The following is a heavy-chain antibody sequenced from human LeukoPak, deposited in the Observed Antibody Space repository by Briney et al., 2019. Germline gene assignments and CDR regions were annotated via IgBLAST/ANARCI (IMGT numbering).Heavy chain of an antibody. D-gene: IGHD3-10*01. CDR3: ARDGSPPGYGSGRSKNFDY. CDR2: ISAYNGNT. J-gene: IGHJ4*02. V-gene: IGHV1-18*01. Sequence: GASVKVSCKASGYTFTSYGISWVRQAPGQGLEWMGWISAYNGNTNYAQKLQDRVTMTTDTSTSTAYMELRSLRSDDTAVYYCARDGSPPGYGSGRSKNFDYWGQGTLVTVSS. CDR1: GYTFTSYG.